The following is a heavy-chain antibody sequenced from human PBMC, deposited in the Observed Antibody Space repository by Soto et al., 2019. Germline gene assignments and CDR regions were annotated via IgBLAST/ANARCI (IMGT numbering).Heavy chain of an antibody. J-gene: IGHJ4*02. CDR1: GGSFSGYY. V-gene: IGHV4-34*01. CDR2: INHSGST. CDR3: ARTYSSSWSPFDY. D-gene: IGHD6-13*01. Sequence: QVQLQQWGAGLLKPSETLSLTCAVYGGSFSGYYWSWIRQPPGKGLEWIGEINHSGSTNYNPSLKCRATISVDTSKTQFPLKLSSVPAADTAVYYCARTYSSSWSPFDYWGQGTLVTVSS.